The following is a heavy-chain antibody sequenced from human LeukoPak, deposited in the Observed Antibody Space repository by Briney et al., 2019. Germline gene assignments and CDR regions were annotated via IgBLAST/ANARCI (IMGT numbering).Heavy chain of an antibody. CDR2: IKSKTDGGTT. Sequence: GSLRLSCAASGFTFSNAWMSWVRQAPGKGLEWVGRIKSKTDGGTTDYAAPVKGRFTISRDDSKNTLFLQMNSLKTEDTAVYYCTAYYFGSGSYYNPHYWGQGTLVTVSS. J-gene: IGHJ4*02. CDR3: TAYYFGSGSYYNPHY. V-gene: IGHV3-15*01. D-gene: IGHD3-10*01. CDR1: GFTFSNAW.